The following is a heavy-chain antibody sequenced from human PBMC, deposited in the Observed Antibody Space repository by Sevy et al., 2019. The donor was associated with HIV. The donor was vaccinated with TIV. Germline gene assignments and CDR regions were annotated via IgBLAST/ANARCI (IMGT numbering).Heavy chain of an antibody. D-gene: IGHD2-15*01. CDR2: IRSSSSYI. J-gene: IGHJ6*02. CDR3: ARDHCSGGSCLSYYYYYGMDV. V-gene: IGHV3-21*01. CDR1: GFTFSSYS. Sequence: GGSLRLSCAASGFTFSSYSMNWVRQAPGKGREWVSSIRSSSSYIYYADSVKGRFTISRDNAKNSLYLQMNSLRAEDTAVYYCARDHCSGGSCLSYYYYYGMDVWGQGTTVTVSS.